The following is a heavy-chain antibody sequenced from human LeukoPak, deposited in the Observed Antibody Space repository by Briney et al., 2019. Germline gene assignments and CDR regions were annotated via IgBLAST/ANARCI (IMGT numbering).Heavy chain of an antibody. V-gene: IGHV5-51*01. CDR1: GYSFTTYW. J-gene: IGHJ4*02. CDR3: ALGMYRSGWRFDY. Sequence: GESPKISCEGSGYSFTTYWIGWVRQMPGKGLEWMGIIYPGDSDTRYRPSFQGQVTISADKSISTAYLQWSSLKASDTAMYYCALGMYRSGWRFDYWGQGTLVTVSS. CDR2: IYPGDSDT. D-gene: IGHD6-19*01.